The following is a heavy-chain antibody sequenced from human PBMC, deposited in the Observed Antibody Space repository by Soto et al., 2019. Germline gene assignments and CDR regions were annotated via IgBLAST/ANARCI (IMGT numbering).Heavy chain of an antibody. J-gene: IGHJ6*02. V-gene: IGHV3-21*01. CDR1: EFTLSSFR. Sequence: EVHLVESGGGLVKSGGSLRLSCEASEFTLSSFRMTWIRQAPGRGLEWVSSMSGSSTYIHYADSVKGRFTISRYNAKNSLSLQMIRLRAADTAVYYCAREKEDESISSLRVYYGMDVWGPGTTVTVAS. CDR3: AREKEDESISSLRVYYGMDV. D-gene: IGHD3-3*02. CDR2: MSGSSTYI.